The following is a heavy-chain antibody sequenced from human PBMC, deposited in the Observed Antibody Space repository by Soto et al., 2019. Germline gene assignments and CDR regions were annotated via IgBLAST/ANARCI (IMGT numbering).Heavy chain of an antibody. CDR1: GFTFSSYA. D-gene: IGHD6-13*01. Sequence: GGSLRLSCSASGFTFSSYAMHWVRQAPGKGLEYVSAISSNGGSTYYADSVKGRFTISRDNSKNTLYLQMSSLRAEDTAVYYCVKSPAAAAAVPYYYYGMDVWGQGTTVTVSS. J-gene: IGHJ6*02. CDR3: VKSPAAAAAVPYYYYGMDV. CDR2: ISSNGGST. V-gene: IGHV3-64D*06.